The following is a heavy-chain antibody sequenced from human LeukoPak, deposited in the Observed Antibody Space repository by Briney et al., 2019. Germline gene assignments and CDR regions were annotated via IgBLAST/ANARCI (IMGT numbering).Heavy chain of an antibody. CDR1: GGSFSGYY. V-gene: IGHV4-34*01. D-gene: IGHD3-10*01. Sequence: SETLSLTCAVYGGSFSGYYWGWIRQPPGKGLEWIGSIYYSGSTYYNPSLKSRVTISVDTSKNQFSLKLSSVTAADTAVYYCARGLAGFYGSGSFYFDYWGQGTLVTVSS. CDR2: IYYSGST. CDR3: ARGLAGFYGSGSFYFDY. J-gene: IGHJ4*02.